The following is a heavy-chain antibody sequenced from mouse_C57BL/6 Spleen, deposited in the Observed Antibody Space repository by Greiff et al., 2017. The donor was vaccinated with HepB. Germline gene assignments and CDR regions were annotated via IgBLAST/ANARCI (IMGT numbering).Heavy chain of an antibody. J-gene: IGHJ4*01. V-gene: IGHV1-7*01. CDR2: INPSSGYT. CDR3: ARGGYDWGDAMDY. D-gene: IGHD2-2*01. CDR1: GYTFTSYW. Sequence: VQLQQSGAELAKPGASVKLSCKASGYTFTSYWIHWVKQRPGQGLEWIGYINPSSGYTKYNQKFKDKATLTADKSSSTAYMQLSSLTYEDSAVYYCARGGYDWGDAMDYWGQGTSVTVSS.